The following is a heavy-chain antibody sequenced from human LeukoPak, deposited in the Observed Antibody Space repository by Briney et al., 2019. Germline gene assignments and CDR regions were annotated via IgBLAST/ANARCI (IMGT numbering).Heavy chain of an antibody. CDR1: GFTFSSYS. V-gene: IGHV3-48*04. CDR3: ARVGYDFWSGYYPNDY. Sequence: HPGGSLRLSCAASGFTFSSYSMNWVRQAPGKGLEWVSYISSSSSTIYYADSVKGRFTISRDNAKNSLYLQMNSLRAEDTAVYYCARVGYDFWSGYYPNDYWGQGTLVTVSS. CDR2: ISSSSSTI. J-gene: IGHJ4*02. D-gene: IGHD3-3*01.